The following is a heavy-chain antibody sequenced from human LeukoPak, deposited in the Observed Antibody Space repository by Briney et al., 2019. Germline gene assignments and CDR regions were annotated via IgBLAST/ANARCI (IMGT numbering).Heavy chain of an antibody. J-gene: IGHJ4*02. CDR2: IYSGGST. V-gene: IGHV3-66*01. CDR1: GFTVSSNY. Sequence: HPGGSLRLSCAASGFTVSSNYMSWVRQAPGKGLEWVSVIYSGGSTYYADSVKGRFTISRDNSKNTLYLQMNSLRAEDTAVYYCARDLKPYYYDSSGYYNWGQGTLVTVSS. D-gene: IGHD3-22*01. CDR3: ARDLKPYYYDSSGYYN.